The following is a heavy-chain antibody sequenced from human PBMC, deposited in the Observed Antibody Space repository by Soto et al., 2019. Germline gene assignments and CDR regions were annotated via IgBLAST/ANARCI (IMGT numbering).Heavy chain of an antibody. V-gene: IGHV3-21*01. Sequence: GGSLRLSCAASGFTFSSYSMNWVRQAPGKGLEWVSSISSSSSYIYYADSVKGRFTISRDNAKNSLYLQMNSLRAEDTAVYYCARDGYYGSGSGYYYYYYSVIYVRAQGDTVPVSS. CDR1: GFTFSSYS. CDR3: ARDGYYGSGSGYYYYYYSVIYV. D-gene: IGHD3-10*01. CDR2: ISSSSSYI. J-gene: IGHJ6*02.